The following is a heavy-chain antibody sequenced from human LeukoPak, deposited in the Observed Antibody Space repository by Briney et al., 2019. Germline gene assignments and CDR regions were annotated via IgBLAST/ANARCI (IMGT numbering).Heavy chain of an antibody. CDR3: ARGALAPSDAFDI. D-gene: IGHD2-2*01. J-gene: IGHJ3*02. CDR1: GFTFSSYG. CDR2: IRYDGSNK. V-gene: IGHV3-30*02. Sequence: GSLRLSCAASGFTFSSYGMHWVRQAPGKGLEWVAFIRYDGSNKYYADSVKGRFTISRDNSKNTLYLQMNSLRAEDTAVYYCARGALAPSDAFDIWGQGTMVTVSS.